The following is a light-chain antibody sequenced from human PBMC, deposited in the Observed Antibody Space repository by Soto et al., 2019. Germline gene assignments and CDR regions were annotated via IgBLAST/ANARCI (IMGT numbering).Light chain of an antibody. CDR1: QTISSW. CDR2: KAS. V-gene: IGKV1-5*03. Sequence: DIQMTQSPSTLSGSVGDRVTITCRASQTISSWLAWYQQKPGKAPKLLIYKASTLKSGVPSRFSGSGSGTEFTLTISSLQADDFASYFFQHDNRYSEAFGQGTKVELK. J-gene: IGKJ1*01. CDR3: QHDNRYSEA.